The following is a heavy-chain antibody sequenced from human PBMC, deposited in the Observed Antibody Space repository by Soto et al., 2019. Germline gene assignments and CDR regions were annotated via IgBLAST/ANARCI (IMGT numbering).Heavy chain of an antibody. J-gene: IGHJ4*02. V-gene: IGHV1-3*01. Sequence: ASVKVSCKASGYTFTIYAMHWVRQAPGQRLEWMGWINAGNGNTKYSQKFQGRVTITRDTSASTAYMELSSLRSEDTAVYYCARTRIAAADPFDYWGQGTLVTVSS. CDR3: ARTRIAAADPFDY. CDR1: GYTFTIYA. D-gene: IGHD6-13*01. CDR2: INAGNGNT.